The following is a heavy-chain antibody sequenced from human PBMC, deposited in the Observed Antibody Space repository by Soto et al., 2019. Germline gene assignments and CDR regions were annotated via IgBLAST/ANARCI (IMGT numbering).Heavy chain of an antibody. CDR3: ARGGGLGIFLYFDY. V-gene: IGHV4-59*01. CDR2: IYYSGST. CDR1: GGSISSNY. Sequence: PSETLSLTCTVSGGSISSNYWSWIRQPPGKGLEWIGYIYYSGSTNYNPSLKSRVSISVDTSKNQFSLNLTSVTAADTAVYYCARGGGLGIFLYFDYWGQGTLVTVSS. J-gene: IGHJ4*02. D-gene: IGHD3-3*01.